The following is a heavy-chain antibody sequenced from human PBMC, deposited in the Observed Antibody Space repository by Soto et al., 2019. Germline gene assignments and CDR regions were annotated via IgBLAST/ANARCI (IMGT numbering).Heavy chain of an antibody. CDR3: ARDLTMVRGVSLDYYYSMDV. CDR1: GGSISSGGYY. D-gene: IGHD3-10*01. V-gene: IGHV4-31*03. Sequence: QVQLQESGPGLVKPSQTLSLTCTVSGGSISSGGYYWSWIRQHPGKGLEWIGYIYYSGSTYYNPSLKSRVTISVDTSKNQFSLKLSSVTAADTAVYYCARDLTMVRGVSLDYYYSMDVWGQGTTVTVSS. CDR2: IYYSGST. J-gene: IGHJ6*02.